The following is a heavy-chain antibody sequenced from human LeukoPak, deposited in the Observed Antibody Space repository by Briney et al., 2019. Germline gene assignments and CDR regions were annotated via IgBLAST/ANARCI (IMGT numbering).Heavy chain of an antibody. D-gene: IGHD2/OR15-2a*01. CDR1: GFIVSTNC. J-gene: IGHJ3*02. CDR3: ARDRATGFSDALDI. CDR2: LYSDGST. Sequence: GGSLRLSCAASGFIVSTNCMNWVRQAPGKGLEWVSVLYSDGSTYYADSVKGRFTISRDNSKNTLSLQMNSLRAEDTAVYYCARDRATGFSDALDIWGQGTMVIVSS. V-gene: IGHV3-66*01.